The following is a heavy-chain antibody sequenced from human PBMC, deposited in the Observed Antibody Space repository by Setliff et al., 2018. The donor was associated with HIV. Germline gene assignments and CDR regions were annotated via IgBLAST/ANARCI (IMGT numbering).Heavy chain of an antibody. CDR2: MYSNGDT. CDR1: GASISSGPNF. CDR3: ARREGVRYTSGYYGGAFDI. V-gene: IGHV4-61*09. J-gene: IGHJ3*02. D-gene: IGHD6-19*01. Sequence: PSETLSLTCSVSGASISSGPNFWSWIRQPAGKALEWVGHMYSNGDTNSNPSLKSRLIMSLDMSRNQVSLKMTSVTAADTAVYYCARREGVRYTSGYYGGAFDIWGQGTMVTVSS.